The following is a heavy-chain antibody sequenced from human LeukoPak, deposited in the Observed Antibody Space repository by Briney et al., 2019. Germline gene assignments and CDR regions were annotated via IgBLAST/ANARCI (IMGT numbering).Heavy chain of an antibody. Sequence: SETLSLTCAVYGGSFSGYYWSWIRQPPGKGLEWIGEINQSGSTNYNPSLKSRVTISVDTSKNQFSLKLSSVTAADTAVYYCARGGGIQLWSWGQGTLVTVSS. CDR3: ARGGGIQLWS. D-gene: IGHD5-18*01. V-gene: IGHV4-34*01. CDR1: GGSFSGYY. CDR2: INQSGST. J-gene: IGHJ5*02.